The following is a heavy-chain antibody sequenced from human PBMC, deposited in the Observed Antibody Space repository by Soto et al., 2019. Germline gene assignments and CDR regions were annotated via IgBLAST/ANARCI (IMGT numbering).Heavy chain of an antibody. V-gene: IGHV1-2*02. Sequence: ASVKVSCKASGYTFTSYYMHWVRQAPGQGLEWMGRINPSSGSTSYAQKFQGRVTMTRDTSISTAYMELSRLRSDDTAVYYCARQGCSSTSCYFDYWGQGTLVTVSS. CDR1: GYTFTSYY. CDR2: INPSSGST. D-gene: IGHD2-2*01. J-gene: IGHJ4*02. CDR3: ARQGCSSTSCYFDY.